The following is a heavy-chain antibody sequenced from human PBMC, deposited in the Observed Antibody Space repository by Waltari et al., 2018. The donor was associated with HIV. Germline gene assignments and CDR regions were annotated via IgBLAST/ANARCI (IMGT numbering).Heavy chain of an antibody. CDR1: GYTFTSYG. J-gene: IGHJ4*02. V-gene: IGHV1-18*01. CDR3: ARSPLSPGGLGPPEDY. CDR2: ISAYNGNT. Sequence: QVQLVQSGAEVKKPGASVKVSCKASGYTFTSYGISWVRQAPGQGLEWMGWISAYNGNTDNAQKLQGRVTRTTDTATSTAYMELRSLRSDDTAVYYCARSPLSPGGLGPPEDYWGQGTLVTVSS. D-gene: IGHD3-10*01.